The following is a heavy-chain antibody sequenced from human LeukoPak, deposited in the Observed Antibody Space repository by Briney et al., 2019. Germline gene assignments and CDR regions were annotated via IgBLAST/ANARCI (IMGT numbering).Heavy chain of an antibody. CDR3: ARFRPSGRITIFGVAPDP. Sequence: ASETLSLTCAVYGGSFSGYYWSWIRQPPGKGLEWIGEINHSGSTNYNPSLKSRVTISVDTSKNQFSLKLSSVTAADTAVYHCARFRPSGRITIFGVAPDPWGQGTLVTVSS. V-gene: IGHV4-34*01. CDR1: GGSFSGYY. D-gene: IGHD3-3*01. CDR2: INHSGST. J-gene: IGHJ5*02.